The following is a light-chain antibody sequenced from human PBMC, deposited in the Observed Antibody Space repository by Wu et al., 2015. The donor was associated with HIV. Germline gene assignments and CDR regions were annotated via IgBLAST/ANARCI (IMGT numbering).Light chain of an antibody. V-gene: IGKV3-20*01. CDR2: GVS. J-gene: IGKJ3*01. CDR3: QQYGSSPFT. CDR1: QSVSSSY. Sequence: EIVLTQSPGTLSLSSGERATLSCRASQSVSSSYLAWYQQKPGQAPRLLIYGVSSRPTGIPDRFSGSGSGTDFTLTISRLEPEDFAVYYCQQYGSSPFTFGLGPKCISN.